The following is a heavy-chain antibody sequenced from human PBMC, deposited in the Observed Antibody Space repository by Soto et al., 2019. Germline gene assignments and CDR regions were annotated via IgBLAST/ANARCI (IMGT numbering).Heavy chain of an antibody. CDR2: INHSGST. Sequence: SETLSLTCAVYGGSFSGYYWSWIRQPPGKGLEWIGEINHSGSTNYNPSLKSRVTISVDTSKNQFSLKLSSVTAADTAVYYCARGGRYYDILTGYPPYYGMDVWGQGTTVTVSS. D-gene: IGHD3-9*01. V-gene: IGHV4-34*01. CDR1: GGSFSGYY. J-gene: IGHJ6*02. CDR3: ARGGRYYDILTGYPPYYGMDV.